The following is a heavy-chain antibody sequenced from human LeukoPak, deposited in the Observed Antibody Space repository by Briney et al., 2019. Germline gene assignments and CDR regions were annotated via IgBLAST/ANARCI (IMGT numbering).Heavy chain of an antibody. Sequence: SVTVSYKASGGTFISYAISWVRQAPGQGLEWMGGIIPIFGTANYAQKFQGRVTITADKSTSTAYMELSSLRSEDTAVYYCARDIPDFWSFSKYYYMDVWGKGTTVTVSS. V-gene: IGHV1-69*06. CDR1: GGTFISYA. CDR3: ARDIPDFWSFSKYYYMDV. D-gene: IGHD3-3*01. CDR2: IIPIFGTA. J-gene: IGHJ6*03.